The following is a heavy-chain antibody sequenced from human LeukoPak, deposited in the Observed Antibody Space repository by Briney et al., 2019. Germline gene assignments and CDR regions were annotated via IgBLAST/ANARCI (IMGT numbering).Heavy chain of an antibody. Sequence: ASVKVSCKASGYTFTSYAISWVRQAPGQGLECMGWISAYNGNTYYAQNFQGRVTMTADTSTSTAYLELRGLRSDDTAVYYCARVSYNWFDPWGQGTLPTV. CDR1: GYTFTSYA. J-gene: IGHJ5*02. CDR2: ISAYNGNT. D-gene: IGHD6-6*01. V-gene: IGHV1-18*01. CDR3: ARVSYNWFDP.